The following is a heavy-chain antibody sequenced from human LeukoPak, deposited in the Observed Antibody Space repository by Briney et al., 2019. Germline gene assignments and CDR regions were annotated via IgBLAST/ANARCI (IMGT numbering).Heavy chain of an antibody. CDR3: ARGGNRFGGFYFDY. CDR1: ADSLSSGGHY. Sequence: SETLSLTCTVPADSLSSGGHYWGWIRQLPGKGLESIGFIHHSGSSRHNPSLKDRVAISVNASRNQFALRLSSVTAADMAIYYCARGGNRFGGFYFDYWGQGIQVIVSS. J-gene: IGHJ4*02. V-gene: IGHV4-31*03. CDR2: IHHSGSS. D-gene: IGHD3-10*01.